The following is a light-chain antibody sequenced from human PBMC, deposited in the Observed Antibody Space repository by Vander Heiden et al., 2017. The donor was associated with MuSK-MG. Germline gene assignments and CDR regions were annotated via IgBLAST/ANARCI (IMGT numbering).Light chain of an antibody. V-gene: IGLV1-44*01. CDR3: AAWDDSLNGPV. CDR2: SNN. J-gene: IGLJ2*01. Sequence: QSVLTQPPSASGTPGQRVTISCSGSSSNLGSNTVNWYQQLPGTAPKLLIYSNNQRPSGVPDRFSGSKSGTSASLAISGLQPEEEADYYCAAWDDSLNGPVFGGGTKLTVL. CDR1: SSNLGSNT.